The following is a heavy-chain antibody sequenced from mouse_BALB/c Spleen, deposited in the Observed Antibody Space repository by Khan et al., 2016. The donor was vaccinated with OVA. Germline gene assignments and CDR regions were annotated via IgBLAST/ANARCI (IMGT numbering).Heavy chain of an antibody. J-gene: IGHJ2*01. CDR2: ITSGGSYT. CDR1: GFTFSSYS. V-gene: IGHV5-6-4*01. CDR3: TRDRNYYGSSFYFDY. Sequence: EVELVESGGGLVKPGGSLRLSCAASGFTFSSYSMSWVRQTPEKRLEWVATITSGGSYTYYPDSVQGRFTISRDNAKNTLYLQMISLKSEDTAIYYCTRDRNYYGSSFYFDYCGQGTTLTVSS. D-gene: IGHD1-1*01.